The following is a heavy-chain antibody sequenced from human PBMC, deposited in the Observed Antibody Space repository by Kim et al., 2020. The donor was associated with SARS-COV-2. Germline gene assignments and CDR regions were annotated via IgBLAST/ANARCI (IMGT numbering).Heavy chain of an antibody. D-gene: IGHD6-6*01. V-gene: IGHV5-51*01. CDR1: GYSFTSYW. CDR3: ARAVSPGIAARLGPPFFDY. J-gene: IGHJ4*02. Sequence: GESLKISCKGSGYSFTSYWIGWVRQMPGKGLEWMGIIYPGDSDTRYSPSFQGQVTISADKSISTAYLQWSSLKASDTAMYYCARAVSPGIAARLGPPFFDYWGQGTLVTVSS. CDR2: IYPGDSDT.